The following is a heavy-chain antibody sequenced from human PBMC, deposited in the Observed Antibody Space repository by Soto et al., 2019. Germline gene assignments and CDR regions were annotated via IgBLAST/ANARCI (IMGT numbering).Heavy chain of an antibody. CDR1: GFTFSGYG. CDR3: AKDPRWQFFQCCWVDP. Sequence: QVQLVESGGGVVQPGRSLRLSCAASGFTFSGYGMRWVRQAPGKGLEWVAGISYDGSTTYYADSVKGRFTISRDNSRNTVYLQMNSLRAEDTAVYYCAKDPRWQFFQCCWVDPWGQGTPVTVSS. V-gene: IGHV3-30*18. J-gene: IGHJ5*02. CDR2: ISYDGSTT. D-gene: IGHD3-3*01.